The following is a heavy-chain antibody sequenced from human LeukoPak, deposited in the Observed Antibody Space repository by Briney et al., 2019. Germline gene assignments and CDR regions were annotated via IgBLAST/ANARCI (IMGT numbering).Heavy chain of an antibody. CDR1: GFTVSSDF. V-gene: IGHV3-53*01. Sequence: GGSLRLSCAASGFTVSSDFMTWVRQAPGKGLEWVSIFHGDGSAYYADSVRGRFTVSRDISKNTLFLQMVGLRAEDTALYYCANRGFWGQGTLVTVSS. CDR3: ANRGF. J-gene: IGHJ4*02. CDR2: FHGDGSA.